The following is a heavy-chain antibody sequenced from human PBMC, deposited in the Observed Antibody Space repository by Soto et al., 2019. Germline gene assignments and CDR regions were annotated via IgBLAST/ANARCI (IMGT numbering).Heavy chain of an antibody. V-gene: IGHV1-69*01. CDR1: GGTFSSYA. CDR2: IIPIFGTA. D-gene: IGHD3-22*01. Sequence: QVQLVQSGAEVKKPGSSVKVSCKASGGTFSSYAISWVRQAPGQGLEWMGGIIPIFGTANYAQKFQGRVTITADESTSTAYIGLSSLRSEGTAVDYCARGPHPPDSYDSNSRGSPGGYYYYYYVMDVWGQGTTVTVSS. J-gene: IGHJ6*02. CDR3: ARGPHPPDSYDSNSRGSPGGYYYYYYVMDV.